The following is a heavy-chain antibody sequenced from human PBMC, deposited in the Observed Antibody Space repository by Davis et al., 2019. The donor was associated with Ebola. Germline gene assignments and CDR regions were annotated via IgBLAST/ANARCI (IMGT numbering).Heavy chain of an antibody. CDR1: GFTFSSYA. CDR2: ISGSGGST. D-gene: IGHD5-18*01. CDR3: AKDVRGYNYGTVAFDI. Sequence: GESLKISCAASGFTFSSYAMSWVRQAPGKGLEWVSVISGSGGSTYYADSVKGRFTISRDNSKNTLYLQMNSLRAEDTAVYYCAKDVRGYNYGTVAFDIWGQGAMVTVSP. V-gene: IGHV3-23*01. J-gene: IGHJ3*02.